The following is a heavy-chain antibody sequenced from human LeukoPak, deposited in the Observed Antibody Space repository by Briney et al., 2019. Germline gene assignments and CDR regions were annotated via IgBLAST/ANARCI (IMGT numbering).Heavy chain of an antibody. J-gene: IGHJ4*02. CDR3: ARFSGWDIVVVPAADLFDY. CDR2: ISAYNGNT. V-gene: IGHV1-18*04. CDR1: GYTFTSYG. Sequence: ASVKVSCKASGYTFTSYGISWVRQAPGQGLEWMGWISAYNGNTNYAQKLQGRVTMTTDTSTSTAYMELRSLRPDDTAVYYCARFSGWDIVVVPAADLFDYWGQGTLVTVSS. D-gene: IGHD2-2*01.